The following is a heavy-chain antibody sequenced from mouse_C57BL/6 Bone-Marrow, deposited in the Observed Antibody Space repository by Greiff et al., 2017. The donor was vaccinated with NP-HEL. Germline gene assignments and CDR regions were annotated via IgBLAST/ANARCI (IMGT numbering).Heavy chain of an antibody. Sequence: QVQLQQPGTELVKPGASVKLSCKASGYTFTSYWMHWVKQRPGQGLEWIGNINPSNGGTNYNEKFKSKATLTVDKSSSTAYMQLSSLTSEDSAVYYCARSLSSYGSPFYYFDYWGQGTTLTVSS. CDR1: GYTFTSYW. J-gene: IGHJ2*01. CDR3: ARSLSSYGSPFYYFDY. V-gene: IGHV1-53*01. CDR2: INPSNGGT. D-gene: IGHD1-1*01.